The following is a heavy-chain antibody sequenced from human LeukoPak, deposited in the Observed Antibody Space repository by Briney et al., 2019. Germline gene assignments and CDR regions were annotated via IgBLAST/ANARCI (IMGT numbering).Heavy chain of an antibody. CDR2: IYYSGST. V-gene: IGHV4-59*01. Sequence: PSETLSLTCTVSGGSISSYYWSWIRQPPGKGLEWIGYIYYSGSTNYNPSLKSRVTISVDTSKNQFSLKLSSVTAADTAVYYCARGEVHSKIAWDEYYLDYWGQGTLVTVSS. CDR1: GGSISSYY. J-gene: IGHJ4*02. CDR3: ARGEVHSKIAWDEYYLDY. D-gene: IGHD1-26*01.